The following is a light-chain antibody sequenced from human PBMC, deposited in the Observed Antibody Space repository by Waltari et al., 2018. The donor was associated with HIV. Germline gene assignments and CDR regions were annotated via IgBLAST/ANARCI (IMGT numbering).Light chain of an antibody. CDR1: SSDIGSYNL. Sequence: QSALTQPASVSGSLGPSITISCTGTSSDIGSYNLVSWYQQYPGKAPKVIIYDVNKWPSGVSHRFSGFKAANTASLTISGLQAEDEADYYCCSYAGSPTFVIFGGGTKVTVL. CDR2: DVN. CDR3: CSYAGSPTFVI. V-gene: IGLV2-23*02. J-gene: IGLJ2*01.